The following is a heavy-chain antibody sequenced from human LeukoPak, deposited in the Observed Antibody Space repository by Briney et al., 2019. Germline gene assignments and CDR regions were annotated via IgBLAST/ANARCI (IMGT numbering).Heavy chain of an antibody. Sequence: GGSLRLSCAASGFTFSSYAMSWVRQAPGKGLEWVSGINWNGGSIGYADSVKGRFTISRGNAKNSLHLQMNSLRAEDTALYYCARGLVAGTPPDLDYWGQGTLVTVSS. J-gene: IGHJ4*02. CDR3: ARGLVAGTPPDLDY. V-gene: IGHV3-20*04. CDR1: GFTFSSYA. D-gene: IGHD6-19*01. CDR2: INWNGGSI.